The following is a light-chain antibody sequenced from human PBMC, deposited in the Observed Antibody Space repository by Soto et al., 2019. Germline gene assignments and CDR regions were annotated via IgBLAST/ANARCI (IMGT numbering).Light chain of an antibody. Sequence: ESVMTQSPSTVSVSPGERATLSCRASQSVSSNLAWYQQKPGQAPRLLIYGASTRATGIPARFSGSGSGTEFTLTISSLQSEDFAVYYCQQSNNLPCTFGQGTKVDIK. CDR3: QQSNNLPCT. V-gene: IGKV3-15*01. J-gene: IGKJ1*01. CDR1: QSVSSN. CDR2: GAS.